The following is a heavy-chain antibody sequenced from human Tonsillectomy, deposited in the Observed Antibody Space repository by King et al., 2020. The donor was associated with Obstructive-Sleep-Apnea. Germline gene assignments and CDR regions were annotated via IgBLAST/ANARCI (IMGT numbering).Heavy chain of an antibody. V-gene: IGHV5-51*01. D-gene: IGHD1-7*01. CDR1: GYSFTSYW. Sequence: QLVQSGAEVKKPGESLKISCKGSGYSFTSYWIGWVRQMPGKGLEWMGIIYPGDSDTRYSPSFQGQVTISADKSISTAYLQWSSLKASDTAMYYCARITGTPNPPYYYYYGMDVWGQGTTVTVSS. CDR3: ARITGTPNPPYYYYYGMDV. J-gene: IGHJ6*02. CDR2: IYPGDSDT.